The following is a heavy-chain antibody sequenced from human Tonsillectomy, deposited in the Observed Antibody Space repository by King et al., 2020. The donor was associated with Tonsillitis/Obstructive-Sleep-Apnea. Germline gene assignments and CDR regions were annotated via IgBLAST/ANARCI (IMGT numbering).Heavy chain of an antibody. D-gene: IGHD3-16*01. CDR1: GFTFSSYS. CDR2: ISSSSSYI. J-gene: IGHJ4*02. CDR3: ARDGYDYVWGGYSGDY. V-gene: IGHV3-21*01. Sequence: VQLVESGGGLVKPGGSLRLSCAASGFTFSSYSMNWVRQAPGKGLEWVSSISSSSSYIYYADSVKGRFTISRDNAKNSLYLQMNSLRAEDTAVYYCARDGYDYVWGGYSGDYWGQGTLVTVSS.